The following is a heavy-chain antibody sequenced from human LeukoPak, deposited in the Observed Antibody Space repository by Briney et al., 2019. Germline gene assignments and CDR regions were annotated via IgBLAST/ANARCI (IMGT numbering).Heavy chain of an antibody. V-gene: IGHV4-61*01. CDR3: ARDRYCSGGSCYRGDAFDI. J-gene: IGHJ3*02. CDR2: IYYSGST. Sequence: SETLSLTCTVSGGSVSSGSYYWSWIRQPPGKGPEWIGYIYYSGSTNYNPSLKSRVTISVGTSKNQFSLKLSSVTAADTAVYYCARDRYCSGGSCYRGDAFDIWGQGTMVTVSS. CDR1: GGSVSSGSYY. D-gene: IGHD2-15*01.